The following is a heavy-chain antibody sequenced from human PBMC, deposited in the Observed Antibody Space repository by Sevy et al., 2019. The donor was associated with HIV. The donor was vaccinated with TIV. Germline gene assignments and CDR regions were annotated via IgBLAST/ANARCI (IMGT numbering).Heavy chain of an antibody. CDR1: EFTFSSYW. V-gene: IGHV3-7*03. CDR2: IKQDGSEK. D-gene: IGHD5-12*01. J-gene: IGHJ4*02. Sequence: GGSLRLSCAASEFTFSSYWMSWVRQAPGKGLEWVANIKQDGSEKYYVDSVKGRFTISRDNAKNSLYLQMNSLRAEDTAVYYCARDGYNSQFDYWGQGTLVTVSS. CDR3: ARDGYNSQFDY.